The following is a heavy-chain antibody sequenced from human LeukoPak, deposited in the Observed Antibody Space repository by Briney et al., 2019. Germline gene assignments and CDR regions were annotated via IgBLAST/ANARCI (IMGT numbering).Heavy chain of an antibody. D-gene: IGHD3-10*01. J-gene: IGHJ4*02. Sequence: PGGSLRLSCAASGFTFSSYAMHRVRQAPGKGLEWVAVISYDGSNKYYADSVKGRFTISRDNSKNTLYLQMNSLRAEDTAVYYCARDVYGSGSYPYFDYWGQGTLVTVSS. CDR3: ARDVYGSGSYPYFDY. CDR2: ISYDGSNK. V-gene: IGHV3-30-3*01. CDR1: GFTFSSYA.